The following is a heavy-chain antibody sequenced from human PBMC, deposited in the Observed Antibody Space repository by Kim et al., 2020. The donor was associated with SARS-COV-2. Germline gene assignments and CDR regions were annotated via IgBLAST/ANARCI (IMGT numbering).Heavy chain of an antibody. J-gene: IGHJ4*02. D-gene: IGHD3-22*01. CDR3: ARDRFYYDSSGPSSFDY. V-gene: IGHV3-30*04. Sequence: GGSLRLSCAASGFTFSSYAMHWVRQAPGKGLEWVAVISYDGTNKYYADSVRGRFTISRDNSKNTLYLQMNSLRAEDTAVYYCARDRFYYDSSGPSSFDYWGQGTLVTVSS. CDR2: ISYDGTNK. CDR1: GFTFSSYA.